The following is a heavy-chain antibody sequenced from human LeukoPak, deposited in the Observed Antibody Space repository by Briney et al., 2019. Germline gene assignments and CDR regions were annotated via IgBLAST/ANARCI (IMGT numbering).Heavy chain of an antibody. CDR1: GGTFSSYA. D-gene: IGHD5-18*01. CDR2: IIPIFGTA. J-gene: IGHJ4*02. CDR3: ASIRRGYSYGRGDFDY. V-gene: IGHV1-69*05. Sequence: ASVKVSCKASGGTFSSYAISWVRQAPGQGLEWMGRIIPIFGTANYAQKFQGRVTITTDESTSTAYMELSSLRSEDTAVYYCASIRRGYSYGRGDFDYWGQGTLVTASS.